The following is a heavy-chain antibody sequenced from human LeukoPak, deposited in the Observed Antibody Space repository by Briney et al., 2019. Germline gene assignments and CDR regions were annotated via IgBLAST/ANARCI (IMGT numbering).Heavy chain of an antibody. CDR2: ISYSGRT. CDR3: ARVAVSGYSSSWYDY. D-gene: IGHD6-13*01. V-gene: IGHV4-59*01. Sequence: SETLSLTCTVSGGSISNYYWSWIRQTPGQGLERMGYISYSGRTNYSPSLKSRVTMSVDTSKNQFSLKLSSVTAADTAVYYCARVAVSGYSSSWYDYWGQGTLVTVSS. J-gene: IGHJ4*02. CDR1: GGSISNYY.